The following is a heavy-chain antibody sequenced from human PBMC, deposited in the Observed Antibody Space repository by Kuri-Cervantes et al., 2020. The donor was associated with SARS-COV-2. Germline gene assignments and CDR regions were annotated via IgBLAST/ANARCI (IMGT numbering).Heavy chain of an antibody. V-gene: IGHV4-38-2*01. CDR3: ARLRSGWYNYFDY. Sequence: SETLSLTCAVSGYSISSGYYWGWIRQPPGKGLEWIGSIYHSGSTYYNPSLKSRVTISVDTSKNQFSLKLSSVTAADTAVYYCARLRSGWYNYFDYWGQGTLVTVSS. CDR2: IYHSGST. CDR1: GYSISSGYY. D-gene: IGHD6-19*01. J-gene: IGHJ4*02.